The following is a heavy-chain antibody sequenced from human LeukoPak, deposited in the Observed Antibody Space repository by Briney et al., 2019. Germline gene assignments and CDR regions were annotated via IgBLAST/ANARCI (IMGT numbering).Heavy chain of an antibody. CDR2: IIGGAGST. Sequence: GGSLRLSCAGSGFSFSSHGMSWVRQAPGKGLEWVSCIIGGAGSTYYADSVKGRFTISGDNSKNTLFLQMNSLRAEDTAVYYCAHGAMYQLDYWGQGTLVTVSS. V-gene: IGHV3-23*01. CDR1: GFSFSSHG. J-gene: IGHJ4*02. CDR3: AHGAMYQLDY. D-gene: IGHD2-2*01.